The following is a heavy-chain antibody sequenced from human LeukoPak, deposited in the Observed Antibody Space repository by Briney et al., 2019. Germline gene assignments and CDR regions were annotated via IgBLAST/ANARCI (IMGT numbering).Heavy chain of an antibody. D-gene: IGHD4/OR15-4a*01. CDR1: GFPFSTYG. Sequence: GGSLRLSCLFSGFPFSTYGMNWVRQAPGKGLEWISYIRGGGSPVFYADSVKGRFTISRDNTQDSLYLQMNSLRVEDTAVYYCASDGQGAVDFDYWGQGMLVTVSS. V-gene: IGHV3-48*04. CDR3: ASDGQGAVDFDY. J-gene: IGHJ4*02. CDR2: IRGGGSPV.